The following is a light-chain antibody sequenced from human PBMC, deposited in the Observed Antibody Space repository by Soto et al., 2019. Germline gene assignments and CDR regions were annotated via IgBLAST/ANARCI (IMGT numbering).Light chain of an antibody. V-gene: IGKV1-5*01. CDR1: QSISIW. J-gene: IGKJ1*01. Sequence: DIQMTQSPSTLSASVGDRVTITCRARQSISIWLAWYQKKPGKAPKLLIYDASILESGVPSRFSGSGSGTEFTLTTSSLQPDDFATYYCQQYNSYRTFGQGTKVDIK. CDR2: DAS. CDR3: QQYNSYRT.